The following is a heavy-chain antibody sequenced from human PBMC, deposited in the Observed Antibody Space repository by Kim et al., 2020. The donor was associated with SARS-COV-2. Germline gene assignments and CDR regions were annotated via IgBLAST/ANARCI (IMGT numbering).Heavy chain of an antibody. Sequence: GGSLRLSCAASGFTFNTYAMKWVRQAPGKGLDWVSTISGDGGGTYYADSVNGRFTISRDNSENTLFLQMSSLRVEDTAVYYCAKEKSGFRDWFDLWGQGTLVTVSS. CDR2: ISGDGGGT. D-gene: IGHD3-10*01. CDR1: GFTFNTYA. CDR3: AKEKSGFRDWFDL. J-gene: IGHJ5*02. V-gene: IGHV3-23*01.